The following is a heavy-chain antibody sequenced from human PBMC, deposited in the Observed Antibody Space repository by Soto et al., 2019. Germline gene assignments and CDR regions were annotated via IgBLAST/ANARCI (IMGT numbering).Heavy chain of an antibody. CDR3: AKDRWRCTNGVCYAPWFDP. CDR2: ISTDGTEK. Sequence: PGGSLRLSCVASGFTFSSYVIHWVRQAPGKGLEWVALISTDGTEKHYPGSVRGRFTISRDNSKNTLYLQMNSLRAEDTAVYYCAKDRWRCTNGVCYAPWFDPWGQGTLVTSPQ. V-gene: IGHV3-30-3*01. D-gene: IGHD2-8*01. J-gene: IGHJ5*02. CDR1: GFTFSSYV.